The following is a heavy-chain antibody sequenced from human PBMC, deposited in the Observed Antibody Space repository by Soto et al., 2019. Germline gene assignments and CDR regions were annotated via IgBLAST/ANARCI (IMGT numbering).Heavy chain of an antibody. J-gene: IGHJ4*02. CDR3: ARQKYSGGGAYSTDLDY. CDR1: GYRFTSYW. Sequence: PGESLKISCKGSGYRFTSYWIALVRQMHGKGLEWMGIIYPDDSDSRYSPSFQGQVTFSADKSISAAYLQWSSLKASDTAMYYCARQKYSGGGAYSTDLDYWGQGTLVTVSS. CDR2: IYPDDSDS. D-gene: IGHD2-15*01. V-gene: IGHV5-51*01.